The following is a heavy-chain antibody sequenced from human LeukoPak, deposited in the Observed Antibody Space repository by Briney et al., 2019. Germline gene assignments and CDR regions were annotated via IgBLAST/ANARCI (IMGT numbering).Heavy chain of an antibody. CDR2: LWHDGSNE. CDR3: ARGVWCSDGSCYRTFDY. V-gene: IGHV3-33*01. D-gene: IGHD2-15*01. Sequence: GGSLRLSCAASGFSFSTYGMHWVRQAPGKGLERVAGLWHDGSNECYADSVKGRFTTSRDNSKNTLYLQMNSLRAEDTAVYYCARGVWCSDGSCYRTFDYWGQGALVTVSS. CDR1: GFSFSTYG. J-gene: IGHJ4*02.